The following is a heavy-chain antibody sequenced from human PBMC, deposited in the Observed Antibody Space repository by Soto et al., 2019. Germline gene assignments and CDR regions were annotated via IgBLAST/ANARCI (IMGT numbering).Heavy chain of an antibody. CDR1: GVSFSTYG. CDR3: AKVPSSGYTRGYFHF. CDR2: ISHDGGNE. V-gene: IGHV3-30*18. J-gene: IGHJ2*01. Sequence: DLEESGGGVVQPGRSLRLSCAASGVSFSTYGMHWVRQAPGKGLEWVAVISHDGGNEYYADSVKGRFTISRDSSKNAVYLQMNNVRAEDTAVYYFAKVPSSGYTRGYFHFWGRGTLVTVSS. D-gene: IGHD3-22*01.